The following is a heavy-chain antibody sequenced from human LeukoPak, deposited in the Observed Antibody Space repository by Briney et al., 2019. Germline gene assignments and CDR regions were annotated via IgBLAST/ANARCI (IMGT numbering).Heavy chain of an antibody. CDR3: ARVGVVAATHAIDY. CDR1: GGSFSGYL. CDR2: INHSGST. V-gene: IGHV4-34*01. Sequence: PSETLSLTCGVYGGSFSGYLWNWIRQPPGKGLEWLGEINHSGSTNYNPSLKSRVTISVDTSKNQFSLKLSSVTAADTAVYYCARVGVVAATHAIDYWGQGTLVTVSS. D-gene: IGHD2-15*01. J-gene: IGHJ4*02.